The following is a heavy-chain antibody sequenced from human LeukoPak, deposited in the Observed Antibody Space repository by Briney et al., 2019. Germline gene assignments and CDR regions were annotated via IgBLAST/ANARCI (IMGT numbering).Heavy chain of an antibody. V-gene: IGHV4-59*11. CDR2: IYYSGST. CDR1: GGSISSHY. CDR3: ARDSGNRRIIDAFDI. D-gene: IGHD1-14*01. Sequence: SETLSLTCTVSGGSISSHYWSWIRQPPGKGLEWIGYIYYSGSTNYSPSLKSRVSISVDTSKNQFSLKLSSVTAADTAVYYGARDSGNRRIIDAFDIWGQGTLVTVSS. J-gene: IGHJ3*02.